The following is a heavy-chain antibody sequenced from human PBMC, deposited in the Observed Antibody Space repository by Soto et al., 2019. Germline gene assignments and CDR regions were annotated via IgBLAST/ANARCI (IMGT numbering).Heavy chain of an antibody. D-gene: IGHD1-26*01. CDR3: TVGGIVGATNDY. CDR1: GFTFSDHY. CDR2: SRNKANSYST. J-gene: IGHJ4*02. Sequence: EVQLVESGGGLVQPGGSLRLSCAASGFTFSDHYVEWVRQAPGKGLEWVARSRNKANSYSTEYAASVKGRFTISRDDSKKSLYLQMNSLKTEDTAVYYCTVGGIVGATNDYWGQGTLVTVSS. V-gene: IGHV3-72*01.